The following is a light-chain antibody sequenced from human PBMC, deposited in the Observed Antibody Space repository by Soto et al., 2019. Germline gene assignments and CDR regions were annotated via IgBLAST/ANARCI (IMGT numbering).Light chain of an antibody. CDR1: NSNLGAGYD. CDR2: GNR. J-gene: IGLJ3*02. Sequence: QSVLTKPHSVSGVPGQRVNISCTGNNSNLGAGYDVHWYQQLPGAAPKLVVLGNRNRPSGVPERFSGSKSGTSASLAITGLQAEYDADYYCQAYDYSLTAFVFGGGTKVTVL. V-gene: IGLV1-40*01. CDR3: QAYDYSLTAFV.